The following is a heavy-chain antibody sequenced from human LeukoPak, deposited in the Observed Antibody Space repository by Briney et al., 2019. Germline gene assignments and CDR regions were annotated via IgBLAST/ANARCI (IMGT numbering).Heavy chain of an antibody. CDR1: GFTFGNYW. CDR3: ARRDRAAAGYYYSYYYMGA. CDR2: INQDGSET. J-gene: IGHJ6*03. D-gene: IGHD6-13*01. Sequence: GGSLRLSCAASGFTFGNYWMSWVRQAPGKGLEGVAYINQDGSETYYVDSVKGRFTIFRANAKNSLYLQMNSLTAEDTAVYYCARRDRAAAGYYYSYYYMGAWGKGTTVTVSS. V-gene: IGHV3-7*01.